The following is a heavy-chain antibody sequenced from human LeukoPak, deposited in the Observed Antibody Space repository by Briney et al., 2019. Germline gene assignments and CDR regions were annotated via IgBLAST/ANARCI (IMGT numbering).Heavy chain of an antibody. CDR1: GFTFSSYG. CDR2: ISYDGTNK. Sequence: GGSLRLSCAVSGFTFSSYGMHWVRQAPGKGLEWMAVISYDGTNKYYADSEKGRFTISRDNSKNTLYLQMNSLRAEDTAVYYCAKDLNYDFWSGLGNWGQGTLVTVSS. V-gene: IGHV3-30*18. CDR3: AKDLNYDFWSGLGN. J-gene: IGHJ4*02. D-gene: IGHD3-3*01.